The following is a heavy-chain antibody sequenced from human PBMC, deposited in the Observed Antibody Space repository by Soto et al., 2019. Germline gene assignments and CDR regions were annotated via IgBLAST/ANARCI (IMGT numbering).Heavy chain of an antibody. D-gene: IGHD5-12*01. CDR1: GGSISSGVYY. J-gene: IGHJ4*02. V-gene: IGHV4-31*03. CDR3: ARTNRVATRYYFDY. CDR2: IYYSGST. Sequence: SETLCLTCSVSGGSISSGVYYWSWIPQHPGKGLEGIGYIYYSGSTYYNPALKSRVTISVDTSKNQFSLKLSSVTAEDTAVYYCARTNRVATRYYFDYWGQGTLVTVSS.